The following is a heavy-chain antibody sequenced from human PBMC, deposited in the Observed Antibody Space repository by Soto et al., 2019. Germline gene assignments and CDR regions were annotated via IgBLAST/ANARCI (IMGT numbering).Heavy chain of an antibody. D-gene: IGHD3-3*01. CDR1: GGSISSNNW. J-gene: IGHJ3*02. Sequence: SETLSLTCAVSGGSISSNNWWSWVRQPPGKGLEWIGEIYHSGSTGYNPSLKSRVTISVDKSKNQFSLNLISVTAADTAVYYCAVQSLVVRFLGFDIWGQGTMVTV. CDR2: IYHSGST. CDR3: AVQSLVVRFLGFDI. V-gene: IGHV4-4*02.